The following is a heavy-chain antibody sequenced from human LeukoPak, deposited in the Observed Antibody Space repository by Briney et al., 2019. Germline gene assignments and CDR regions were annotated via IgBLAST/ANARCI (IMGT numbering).Heavy chain of an antibody. V-gene: IGHV1-2*06. CDR1: GYTFTDYY. D-gene: IGHD3-22*01. CDR3: ARDSGDYDSSGYLYYLDY. CDR2: INPNSGGT. Sequence: ASVKVSCKASGYTFTDYYMHWVRQAPGQGLEWMGRINPNSGGTNYAQKFQGRVTMTRDTSISTAYMELSRLKSDDTAVYYCARDSGDYDSSGYLYYLDYWGQGTLVTVSS. J-gene: IGHJ4*02.